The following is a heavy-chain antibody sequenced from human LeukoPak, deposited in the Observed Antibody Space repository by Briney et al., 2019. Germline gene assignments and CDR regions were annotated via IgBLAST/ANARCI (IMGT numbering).Heavy chain of an antibody. CDR2: IYTSGSS. J-gene: IGHJ6*03. D-gene: IGHD3-10*01. Sequence: SETLSLTCTVSGGSISSGNYYWSWIRQPAGKGLEWIGRIYTSGSSNYNPSLKSRVTISLDTSKNQFSLKLSSVTAADTAVYYCAREILVRGVYYYYMDVWGKGTTVTISS. CDR3: AREILVRGVYYYYMDV. CDR1: GGSISSGNYY. V-gene: IGHV4-61*02.